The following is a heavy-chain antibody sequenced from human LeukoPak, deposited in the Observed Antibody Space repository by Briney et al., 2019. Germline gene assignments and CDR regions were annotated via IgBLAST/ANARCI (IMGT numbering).Heavy chain of an antibody. D-gene: IGHD3-16*01. CDR1: GFIFAGYA. CDR3: AKDLLGYDRPFDC. Sequence: GGSLRLSCAASGFIFAGYAMSWVRQAPGKGLEWVSAISGSGSSTYYADSVKGRFTISRDNSRTTLYLQMNSLRADDTAMYYCAKDLLGYDRPFDCWGQGTLVTVSS. J-gene: IGHJ4*02. CDR2: ISGSGSST. V-gene: IGHV3-23*01.